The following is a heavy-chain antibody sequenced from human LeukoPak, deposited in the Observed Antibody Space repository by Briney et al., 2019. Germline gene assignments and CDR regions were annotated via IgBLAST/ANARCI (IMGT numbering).Heavy chain of an antibody. Sequence: SVKVSCKASGYTFTSYGISWVRQAPGQGLEWMGGIIPIFGTANYAQKFQGRVTITADESTSTAYMELSSLRSEDTAVYYCARGDGYNSFDYWGQGTLVTVSS. CDR3: ARGDGYNSFDY. J-gene: IGHJ4*02. CDR1: GYTFTSYG. D-gene: IGHD5-24*01. CDR2: IIPIFGTA. V-gene: IGHV1-69*13.